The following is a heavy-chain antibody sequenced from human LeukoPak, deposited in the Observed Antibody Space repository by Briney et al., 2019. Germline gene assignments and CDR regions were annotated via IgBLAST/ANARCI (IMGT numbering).Heavy chain of an antibody. D-gene: IGHD3-22*01. CDR2: IIPILGIA. CDR3: ARDEPHYYDSSGYYSIGDY. J-gene: IGHJ4*02. V-gene: IGHV1-69*04. CDR1: GGTFSSYT. Sequence: GASVKVSCKASGGTFSSYTISWVRKAPGQGLEWMGRIIPILGIANYAQKFQGRVTITADKSTSTAYMELSSLRSEDTAVYYCARDEPHYYDSSGYYSIGDYWGQGTLVTVSS.